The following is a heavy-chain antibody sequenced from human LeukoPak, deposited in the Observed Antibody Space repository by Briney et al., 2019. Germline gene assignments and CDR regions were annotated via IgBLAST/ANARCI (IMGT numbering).Heavy chain of an antibody. CDR2: INAGNGNT. J-gene: IGHJ5*02. CDR3: ARAHIGDLWFDP. Sequence: ASVKVSCKASGYTFTSYAMHWVRQAPGQRLEWMGWINAGNGNTKYSQKFQGRVTITRDTSTSTAYMELRSLRSDDTAVYYCARAHIGDLWFDPWGQGTLVTVST. CDR1: GYTFTSYA. D-gene: IGHD3-16*01. V-gene: IGHV1-3*01.